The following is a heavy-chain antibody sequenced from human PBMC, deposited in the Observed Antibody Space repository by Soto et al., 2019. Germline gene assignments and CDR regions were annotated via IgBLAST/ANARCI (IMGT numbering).Heavy chain of an antibody. V-gene: IGHV4-30-2*06. CDR1: GASISSGGFS. CDR3: ARGGGYDSFDY. J-gene: IGHJ4*02. CDR2: ISHLENT. D-gene: IGHD5-12*01. Sequence: SETLSLTCTVSGASISSGGFSWSWIRQSPGKGLEWIGYISHLENTYLHPSFKSRLTMSIDRTRNQFSLKLSSVTAADMAVYYCARGGGYDSFDYWGQGVLVTVSS.